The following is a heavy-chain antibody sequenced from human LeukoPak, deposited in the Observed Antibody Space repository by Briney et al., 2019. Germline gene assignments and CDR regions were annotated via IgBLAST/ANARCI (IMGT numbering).Heavy chain of an antibody. V-gene: IGHV4-34*01. CDR3: ARDSGYSSSQPNYYYYYMDV. D-gene: IGHD6-13*01. CDR1: GGSFSGYY. CDR2: INHSGST. J-gene: IGHJ6*03. Sequence: SETLSLTCAVYGGSFSGYYWSWIRQPPGKGLEWIGEINHSGSTNYNPSLKSRVTISVDTSKNQFSLKLSSVTAADTAVYYCARDSGYSSSQPNYYYYYMDVWGKGTTVTVSS.